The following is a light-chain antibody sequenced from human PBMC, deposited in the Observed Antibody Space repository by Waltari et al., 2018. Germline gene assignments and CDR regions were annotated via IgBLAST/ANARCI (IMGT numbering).Light chain of an antibody. CDR3: ASWHDSLYGWV. V-gene: IGLV1-44*01. Sequence: QSAMAQPPSVSGTPGQRVIISCSGGRSDIGSNYVYWYQHLPGAAPKLLIYSNNERPSGVPDRFSGSKSGTSASRAISGLQSGDEGDYYCASWHDSLYGWVFGGGTRLTVL. J-gene: IGLJ3*02. CDR2: SNN. CDR1: RSDIGSNY.